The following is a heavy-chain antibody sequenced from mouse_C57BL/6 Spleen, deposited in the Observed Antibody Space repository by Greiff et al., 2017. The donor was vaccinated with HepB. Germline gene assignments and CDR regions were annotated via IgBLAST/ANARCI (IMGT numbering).Heavy chain of an antibody. CDR3: AKYSNYWYFDV. J-gene: IGHJ1*03. CDR1: GYTFTSYW. D-gene: IGHD2-5*01. CDR2: IHPNSGST. V-gene: IGHV1-64*01. Sequence: VQLQQSGAELVKPGASVKLSCKASGYTFTSYWMHWVKQRPGQGLEWIGMIHPNSGSTNYNEKFQSKATLTVDKSSSTAYMQLSSLTSEDSAVYYVAKYSNYWYFDVWGTGTTVTVSS.